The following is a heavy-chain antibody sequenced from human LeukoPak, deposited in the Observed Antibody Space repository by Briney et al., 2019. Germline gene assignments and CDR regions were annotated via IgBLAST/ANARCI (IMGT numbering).Heavy chain of an antibody. CDR2: IIPIFGTA. D-gene: IGHD4-23*01. CDR1: GGTFSSYA. CDR3: ARGGDDYGGNFYYYMDV. J-gene: IGHJ6*03. Sequence: SVKVSCKASGGTFSSYAISWVRQAPGQGLEWMGGIIPIFGTANYAQKFQGRVTITTDESTSTAYMGLSSLRSEDTAVYYCARGGDDYGGNFYYYMDVWGKGTTVTVSS. V-gene: IGHV1-69*05.